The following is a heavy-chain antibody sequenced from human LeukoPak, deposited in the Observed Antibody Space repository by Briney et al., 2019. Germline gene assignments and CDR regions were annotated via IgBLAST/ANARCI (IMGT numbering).Heavy chain of an antibody. D-gene: IGHD3-10*01. J-gene: IGHJ4*02. CDR2: IYHSGST. Sequence: SQTLSLTCAVSGGSISSGGYSWSWIRQPPGKGLEWIGYIYHSGSTYYNPSLKSRVTISVDRSKNQFSLKLSSVTAADTAVYYCARGTAGSYYPYFDYWGQGTLVTVSS. V-gene: IGHV4-30-2*01. CDR1: GGSISSGGYS. CDR3: ARGTAGSYYPYFDY.